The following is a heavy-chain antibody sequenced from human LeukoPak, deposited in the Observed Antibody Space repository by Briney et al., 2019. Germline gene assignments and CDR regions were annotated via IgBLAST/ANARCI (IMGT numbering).Heavy chain of an antibody. CDR1: GFTFSSYA. D-gene: IGHD2-2*03. Sequence: GGSLRLSCAASGFTFSSYAMHWVRQAPGKGLEWVAVISYDGSNKYYADSVKGRFTISRDNSKNTLYLQMNSLRAEDTAVYYCARDDGYCSSTSCEYYYYYGMDVWGQGPRSPSP. J-gene: IGHJ6*02. V-gene: IGHV3-30-3*01. CDR2: ISYDGSNK. CDR3: ARDDGYCSSTSCEYYYYYGMDV.